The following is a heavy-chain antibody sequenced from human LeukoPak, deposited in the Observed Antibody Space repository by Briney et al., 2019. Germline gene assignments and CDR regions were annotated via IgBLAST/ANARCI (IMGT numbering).Heavy chain of an antibody. J-gene: IGHJ4*02. CDR3: ARDLDGYNPN. CDR2: IYYSGST. Sequence: SETLSHTCTVSGGSISSYYWSWIRQPPGKGLEWIGYIYYSGSTNYNPSLKSRVTISVDTPKNQFSLKLSSVTAADTAVYYCARDLDGYNPNWGQGTLVTVSS. CDR1: GGSISSYY. V-gene: IGHV4-59*01. D-gene: IGHD5-24*01.